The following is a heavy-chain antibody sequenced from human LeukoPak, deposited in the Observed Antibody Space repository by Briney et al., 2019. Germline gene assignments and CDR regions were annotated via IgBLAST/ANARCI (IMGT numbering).Heavy chain of an antibody. CDR2: IYWDDDK. J-gene: IGHJ4*02. CDR1: GFSLSTSGVG. CDR3: AHSVMVRGVIITYYFDY. V-gene: IGHV2-5*02. Sequence: ESGPTLVKPTQTLTLTCTFSGFSLSTSGVGAGWIRQPPGKALEWLALIYWDDDKRYSPSLKSRLTITKDTSKNQVVLTMTNMDPVDTATYYCAHSVMVRGVIITYYFDYWGQGTLVTVSS. D-gene: IGHD3-10*01.